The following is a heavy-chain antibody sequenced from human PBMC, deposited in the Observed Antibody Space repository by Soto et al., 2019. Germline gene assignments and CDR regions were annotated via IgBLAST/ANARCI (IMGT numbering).Heavy chain of an antibody. CDR1: GFTFSSCA. CDR2: IIDSGGIT. Sequence: EVQLLESGGGLVQPGGSLRLSCAASGFTFSSCAMGWVSQAPGTGLEWVSYIIDSGGITYYADSVKGRFTISRYNSKSTLYLQMNSLRSEDTALYYCAKGRSYYYYYGVDVWGQGPTVTVSS. V-gene: IGHV3-23*01. J-gene: IGHJ6*02. CDR3: AKGRSYYYYYGVDV.